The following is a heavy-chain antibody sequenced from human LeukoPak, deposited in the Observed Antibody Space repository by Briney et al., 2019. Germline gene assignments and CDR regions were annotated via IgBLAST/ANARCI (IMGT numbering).Heavy chain of an antibody. CDR3: ARGVASRTPYYYYGMDV. D-gene: IGHD2-15*01. CDR1: GYTFTSYG. Sequence: ASVKVSCKASGYTFTSYGISWVRQATGQGLEWMGWISAYNGNTNYAQKLQGRVTMTTDTSTSTAYMELRSLRSDDTAVYYCARGVASRTPYYYYGMDVWGQGTTVTVSS. CDR2: ISAYNGNT. J-gene: IGHJ6*02. V-gene: IGHV1-18*01.